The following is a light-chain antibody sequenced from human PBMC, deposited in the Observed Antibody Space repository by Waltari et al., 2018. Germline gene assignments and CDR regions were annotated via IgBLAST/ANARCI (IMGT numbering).Light chain of an antibody. Sequence: QSALTQPASVSGPPGQSTTIPSTGTTSAVGIYDLVSWYQQHPREAPKLLIPEVFKRPPDISSRFSGSKSGSTASLTISGLQPEDEADYYCCSYAGRGTYVFGSGTKVTVL. V-gene: IGLV2-23*02. CDR1: TSAVGIYDL. CDR2: EVF. CDR3: CSYAGRGTYV. J-gene: IGLJ1*01.